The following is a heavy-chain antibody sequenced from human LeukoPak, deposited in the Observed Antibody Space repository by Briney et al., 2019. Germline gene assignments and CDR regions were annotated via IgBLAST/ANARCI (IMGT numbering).Heavy chain of an antibody. Sequence: GESLKISCKGSGYSFTTYWIGWVRQMPGKGLEWMGIIYPGDSDTRYSPSFQGQVTISADKSISTAYLQWSSLKASDTAMYYCARPPGGWNYEYYFDYWGQGTLVTVSS. CDR3: ARPPGGWNYEYYFDY. D-gene: IGHD1-7*01. J-gene: IGHJ4*02. CDR2: IYPGDSDT. CDR1: GYSFTTYW. V-gene: IGHV5-51*01.